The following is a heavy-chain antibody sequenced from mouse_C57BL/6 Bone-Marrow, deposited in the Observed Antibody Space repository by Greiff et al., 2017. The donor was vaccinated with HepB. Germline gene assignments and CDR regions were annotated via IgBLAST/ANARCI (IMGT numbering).Heavy chain of an antibody. J-gene: IGHJ2*01. V-gene: IGHV5-6*01. CDR1: GFTFSSYG. Sequence: EVKLMESGGDLVKPGGSLKLSCAASGFTFSSYGMSWVRQTPDKRLEWVATISSGGSYTYYPDSVKGRFTISRDNAKNTLYLQMSSLKSEDTAMYYCARHDYYGSSSLFDYWGQGTTLTVSS. D-gene: IGHD1-1*01. CDR2: ISSGGSYT. CDR3: ARHDYYGSSSLFDY.